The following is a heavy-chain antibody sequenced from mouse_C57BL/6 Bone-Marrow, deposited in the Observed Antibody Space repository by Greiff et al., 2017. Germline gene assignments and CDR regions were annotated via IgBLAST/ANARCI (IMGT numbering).Heavy chain of an antibody. Sequence: VQLQQPGAELVRPGTSVKLSCKASGYTFTSYWMHWVKQRPGQGLEWIGVIDPSDSYTNYNQKFKGKDTLTVDTSSSTAYMQLSSLTSEDSAVYYCARYSNPYYYAMDYWGQGTSVTVSS. CDR1: GYTFTSYW. V-gene: IGHV1-59*01. CDR2: IDPSDSYT. CDR3: ARYSNPYYYAMDY. J-gene: IGHJ4*01. D-gene: IGHD2-5*01.